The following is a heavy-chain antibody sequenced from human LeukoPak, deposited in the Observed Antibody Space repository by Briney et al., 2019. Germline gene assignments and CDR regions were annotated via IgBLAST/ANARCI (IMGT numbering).Heavy chain of an antibody. V-gene: IGHV4-61*08. Sequence: SETLSLTCTVSGGPISSGGYHWSWVRQPPGKGLEWIGYIFYGGSTNSNPSLKRRVAISVATSKNQFSLKLCSVTAADTAVYYCARAQRAAAGRNPFDYWGQGTLVTVSS. J-gene: IGHJ4*02. CDR1: GGPISSGGYH. CDR3: ARAQRAAAGRNPFDY. CDR2: IFYGGST. D-gene: IGHD6-13*01.